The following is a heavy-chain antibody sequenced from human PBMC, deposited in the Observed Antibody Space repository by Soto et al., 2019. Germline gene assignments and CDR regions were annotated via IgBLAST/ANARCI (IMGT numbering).Heavy chain of an antibody. J-gene: IGHJ6*02. V-gene: IGHV5-51*01. D-gene: IGHD4-17*01. CDR3: ARHSDYGDYESFRYYYGMDV. CDR1: GYSFTSYW. CDR2: IYTGDSDT. Sequence: PGESLKISCKGSGYSFTSYWIGWVRQMPGKGLEWMGIIYTGDSDTRYSPSFQGQVTISADKSISTAYLQWSSLKASDTAMYYCARHSDYGDYESFRYYYGMDVWGQGTTVTVSS.